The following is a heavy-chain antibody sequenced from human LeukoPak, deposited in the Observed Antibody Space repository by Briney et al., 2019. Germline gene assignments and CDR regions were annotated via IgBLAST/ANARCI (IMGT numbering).Heavy chain of an antibody. CDR3: ATDGSSTDDYYFDY. J-gene: IGHJ4*02. Sequence: ASVKVSCKASGYSFTSYYIHWVRQAPRPGLDWMGIINPSECSTSYAQKFQGRVIMTRDTSTNTVYMDLSSLRSEDTAVYYCATDGSSTDDYYFDYWGPGNLVTVSS. D-gene: IGHD2-2*01. CDR1: GYSFTSYY. CDR2: INPSECST. V-gene: IGHV1-46*01.